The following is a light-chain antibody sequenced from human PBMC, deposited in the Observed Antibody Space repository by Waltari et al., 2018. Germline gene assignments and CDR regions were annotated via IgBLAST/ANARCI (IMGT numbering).Light chain of an antibody. J-gene: IGLJ6*01. CDR1: NLGGKR. CDR2: YDR. V-gene: IGLV3-21*04. CDR3: QVWDVSGAQVV. Sequence: SYLLTQPSSVSVAPGQTASITCGGDNLGGKRVHLYQQKAGQAPILVIYYDRDRPSGIPERFSGSSSGDTATLTISRVEAGDEADYYCQVWDVSGAQVVFGSGTQVTVL.